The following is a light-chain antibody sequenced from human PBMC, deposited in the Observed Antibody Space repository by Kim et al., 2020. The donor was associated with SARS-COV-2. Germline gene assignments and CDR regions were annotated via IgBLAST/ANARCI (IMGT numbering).Light chain of an antibody. CDR1: NIGSKS. CDR2: YDS. CDR3: QVWDSSSDHPL. J-gene: IGLJ3*02. V-gene: IGLV3-21*04. Sequence: SYELTQPPSVSVAPGKTARITCGGNNIGSKSVHWYQQKPGQAPVLVIYYDSDRPSGLPERFSGSNSGNTATLTISRVEAGDEADYYCQVWDSSSDHPLFG.